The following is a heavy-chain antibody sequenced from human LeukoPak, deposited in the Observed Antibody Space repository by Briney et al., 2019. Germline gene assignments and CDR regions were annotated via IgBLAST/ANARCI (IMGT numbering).Heavy chain of an antibody. D-gene: IGHD6-13*01. CDR2: IYYSGST. V-gene: IGHV4-39*07. J-gene: IGHJ4*02. CDR3: ARGVVAAAGRTFDF. Sequence: SETLSLTCTVSGGSISSSSYYWGWIRQRPGKGLEWIGSIYYSGSTYYNPSLKSRVTISLDTSQNQFSLKLSSLTAADTAVYYCARGVVAAAGRTFDFWGQGTLVTVSS. CDR1: GGSISSSSYY.